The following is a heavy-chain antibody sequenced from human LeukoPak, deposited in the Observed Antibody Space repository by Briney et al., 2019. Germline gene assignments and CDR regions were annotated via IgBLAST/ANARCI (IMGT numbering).Heavy chain of an antibody. CDR3: ARDCSGGSCYGAFDI. Sequence: SETLSLTCAVSGGSISSSNWWSWVRQPPGEGLEWIGEIYHSGSTNYNPSLKSRVTISVDKSKNQFSLKLSSVTAADTAVYYCARDCSGGSCYGAFDIWGQGTMVTVSS. CDR1: GGSISSSNW. V-gene: IGHV4-4*02. CDR2: IYHSGST. J-gene: IGHJ3*02. D-gene: IGHD2-15*01.